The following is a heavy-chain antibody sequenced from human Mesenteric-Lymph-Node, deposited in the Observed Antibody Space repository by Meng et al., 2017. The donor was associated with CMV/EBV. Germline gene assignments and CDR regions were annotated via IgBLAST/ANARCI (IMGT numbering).Heavy chain of an antibody. CDR1: GFIFSNYG. V-gene: IGHV3-30*19. CDR3: ARDAKYGPFDYSGMDV. CDR2: ISYDGTKK. Sequence: GESLKISCTASGFIFSNYGMHWVRQAPGKGLEWVAVISYDGTKKYYADSVKGRFTISRDSSKNTVHLQMNSLRTEDSAVYYCARDAKYGPFDYSGMDVWGQGTTVTVSS. D-gene: IGHD2/OR15-2a*01. J-gene: IGHJ6*02.